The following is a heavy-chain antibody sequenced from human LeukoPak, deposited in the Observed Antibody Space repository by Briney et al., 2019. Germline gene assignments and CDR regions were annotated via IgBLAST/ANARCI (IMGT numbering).Heavy chain of an antibody. CDR1: GFTFSSCA. CDR2: ISGSGGST. D-gene: IGHD3-10*01. Sequence: GGSLRLSCAASGFTFSSCAMSWVRQAPGKGLEWVSAISGSGGSTYYADSVKGRFTISRDNSKNTLYLQMNSLRAEDTAVYYCAKDQRPSWVGSGSSDWGQGTLVTVSS. V-gene: IGHV3-23*01. CDR3: AKDQRPSWVGSGSSD. J-gene: IGHJ4*02.